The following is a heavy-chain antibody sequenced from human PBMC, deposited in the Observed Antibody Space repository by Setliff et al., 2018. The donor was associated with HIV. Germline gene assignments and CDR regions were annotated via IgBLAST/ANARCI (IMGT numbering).Heavy chain of an antibody. CDR1: GFTVSSSY. V-gene: IGHV3-66*02. CDR2: IYSDGST. J-gene: IGHJ4*02. D-gene: IGHD6-25*01. CDR3: ARSRPYNSALDY. Sequence: PGESLKISCGASGFTVSSSYMAWVRQAPGKGLEWVSTIYSDGSTYHRDSVKGRFTLSRDNSKNTEYLQVGSLRPDDTAMYYCARSRPYNSALDYWGQGTLVTAPQ.